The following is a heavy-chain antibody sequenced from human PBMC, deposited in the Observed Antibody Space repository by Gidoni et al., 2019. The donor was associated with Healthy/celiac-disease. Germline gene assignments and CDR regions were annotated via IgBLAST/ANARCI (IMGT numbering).Heavy chain of an antibody. CDR1: GGSISSYY. Sequence: QVQLQESGPGLVKPSETLSLTCTVPGGSISSYYWSWIRQPPGKGLEWLGYIYYSGSTNYNPSLKSRVTISVDTSKNQFSLKLSSVTAADTAVYYCARTPWGAARPFDYWGQGTLVTVSS. D-gene: IGHD6-6*01. V-gene: IGHV4-59*01. CDR3: ARTPWGAARPFDY. CDR2: IYYSGST. J-gene: IGHJ4*02.